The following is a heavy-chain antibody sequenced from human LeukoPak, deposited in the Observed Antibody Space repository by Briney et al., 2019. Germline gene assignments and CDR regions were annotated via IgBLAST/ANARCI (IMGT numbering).Heavy chain of an antibody. D-gene: IGHD2-2*01. J-gene: IGHJ5*02. CDR1: GGSISSGDYY. CDR2: IYYSGST. V-gene: IGHV4-30-4*08. Sequence: PSETLSLTCTVSGGSISSGDYYWSWIRQPPGKGLEWIGYIYYSGSTYYNPSLKSRVTISVDTSKNQISLKLSSVTAADTAVYYCAGRYCSSTSCYPFDPWGQGTLVTVSS. CDR3: AGRYCSSTSCYPFDP.